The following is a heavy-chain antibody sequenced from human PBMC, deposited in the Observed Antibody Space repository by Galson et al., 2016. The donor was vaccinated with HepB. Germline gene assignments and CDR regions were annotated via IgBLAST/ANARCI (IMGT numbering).Heavy chain of an antibody. CDR2: INWNSGTV. J-gene: IGHJ4*02. V-gene: IGHV3-9*01. Sequence: LRLSCAASGFTFDDYAIHWVRHSPGKGLEWVAGINWNSGTVFYADSVKGRFTISRDNDRNSIYLQMDNLSVEDTAFYFCARDPYQWLSKYYFDYWGQGALVTVSS. CDR3: ARDPYQWLSKYYFDY. CDR1: GFTFDDYA. D-gene: IGHD6-19*01.